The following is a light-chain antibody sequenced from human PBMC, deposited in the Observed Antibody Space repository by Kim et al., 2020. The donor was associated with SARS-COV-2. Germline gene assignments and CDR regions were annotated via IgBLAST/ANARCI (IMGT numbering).Light chain of an antibody. V-gene: IGKV1-39*01. CDR1: QRISTY. J-gene: IGKJ1*01. CDR3: QQGYSTLWT. CDR2: DAS. Sequence: DIQMTQSPSSLSASVGDRVTITCRASQRISTYLNWYQQKPGKAPKLLIHDASSLQFGVPSRFSGSGSGTDFTLTISSLQPEDFATYYCQQGYSTLWTFGQGTKVDIK.